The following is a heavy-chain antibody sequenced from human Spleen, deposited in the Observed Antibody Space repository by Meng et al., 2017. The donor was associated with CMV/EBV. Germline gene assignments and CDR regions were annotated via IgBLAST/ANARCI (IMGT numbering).Heavy chain of an antibody. Sequence: GGSLRLSCAASGFTFSSYWMSWVRQAPGKGLEWVANIKQDGSEKYYVDSVKGRFTISRDNAKNSLYLQMNSLRAEDTAVYYCARVGEGSGSSGGMDVWGQGTTVTVSS. V-gene: IGHV3-7*01. CDR3: ARVGEGSGSSGGMDV. D-gene: IGHD3-10*01. CDR1: GFTFSSYW. J-gene: IGHJ6*02. CDR2: IKQDGSEK.